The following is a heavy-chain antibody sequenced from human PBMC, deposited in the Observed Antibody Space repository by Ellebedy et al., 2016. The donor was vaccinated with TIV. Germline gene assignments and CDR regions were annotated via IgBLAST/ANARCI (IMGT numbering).Heavy chain of an antibody. J-gene: IGHJ3*01. CDR1: GGSISSSSYY. V-gene: IGHV4-61*05. CDR3: ARGGSQTTLLSV. CDR2: IYYSGST. Sequence: MPSETLSLTCTVSGGSISSSSYYRGWIRQPPGKGLEWIGYIYYSGSTNYNPSLKSRVTISVDTSKNQLSLKLSSVTAADTAVYYCARGGSQTTLLSVWGQGTMVTVSS. D-gene: IGHD4-11*01.